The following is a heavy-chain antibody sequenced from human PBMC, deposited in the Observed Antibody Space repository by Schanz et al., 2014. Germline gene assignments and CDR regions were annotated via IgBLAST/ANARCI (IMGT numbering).Heavy chain of an antibody. J-gene: IGHJ2*01. CDR3: AREAKWGQWYFDL. Sequence: QVQLVESGGGVVQPGRSLRLSCAASGFTFSNFAMHWVRQAPGKGLEWVTIISHDGSIQYGADSVKGRLTVSRDNSENTVYLEFHSLRSEDTALYYCAREAKWGQWYFDLWGRGSLVTVSS. V-gene: IGHV3-30*04. CDR1: GFTFSNFA. D-gene: IGHD1-26*01. CDR2: ISHDGSIQ.